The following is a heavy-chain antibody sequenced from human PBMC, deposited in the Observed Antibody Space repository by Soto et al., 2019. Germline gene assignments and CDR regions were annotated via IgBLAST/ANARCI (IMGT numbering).Heavy chain of an antibody. D-gene: IGHD1-26*01. CDR1: GGTFSSYS. J-gene: IGHJ4*02. V-gene: IGHV1-69*01. CDR3: ARDGGRHSGGIDY. Sequence: QVQLVQSGAEVKKPGSSVMVSCKASGGTFSSYSINWVRQAPGQGLEWMGEIIPIFGTANYAQKFQGRVTITADESTSTAYMELSRLRSEDTSVYYCARDGGRHSGGIDYWGQGTLVNVSS. CDR2: IIPIFGTA.